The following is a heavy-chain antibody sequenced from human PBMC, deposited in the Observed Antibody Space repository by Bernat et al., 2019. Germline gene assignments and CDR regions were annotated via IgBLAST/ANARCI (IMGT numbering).Heavy chain of an antibody. D-gene: IGHD3-10*01. J-gene: IGHJ6*02. Sequence: QVQLVESGGGVVQPGRSLRLSCAASGFTFSSYAMHWVRQAPGKGLEWVAVISYDGSNKYYADSGKGRFTIPRDNSKNTLYLQMNSLRAEDTAVYYCARDQRITMVRGHLPPYYYGMDVWGQGTTVTVSS. V-gene: IGHV3-30-3*01. CDR1: GFTFSSYA. CDR2: ISYDGSNK. CDR3: ARDQRITMVRGHLPPYYYGMDV.